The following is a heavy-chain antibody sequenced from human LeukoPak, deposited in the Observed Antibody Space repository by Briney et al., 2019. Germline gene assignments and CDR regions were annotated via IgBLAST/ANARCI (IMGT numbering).Heavy chain of an antibody. V-gene: IGHV3-30*18. CDR2: ISYDESDK. J-gene: IGHJ6*02. CDR3: AKGVVAATNAAYYGMDV. D-gene: IGHD2-15*01. Sequence: GGSLRLSCAASGFTFSNYGMHWVRQAPGKGLEWVAVISYDESDKYYADSVKGRFTVSRDNSKNTLYLQMNSLRPEDTAVYYCAKGVVAATNAAYYGMDVWGQGTTVTVSS. CDR1: GFTFSNYG.